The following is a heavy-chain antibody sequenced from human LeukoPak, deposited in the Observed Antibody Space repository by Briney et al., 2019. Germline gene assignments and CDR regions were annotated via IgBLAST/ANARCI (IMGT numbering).Heavy chain of an antibody. V-gene: IGHV3-74*01. CDR1: GFTFSNSR. D-gene: IGHD1-7*01. CDR3: ARMGTAFDY. CDR2: ISNDGSSS. J-gene: IGHJ4*02. Sequence: GGSLRLSCAASGFTFSNSRMHWVRQVPGKGLVWVSRISNDGSSSIYADSVKGRFTISRDNAKNTLYLQMSSLRGEDTAVYYCARMGTAFDYWGQGTLVTVSS.